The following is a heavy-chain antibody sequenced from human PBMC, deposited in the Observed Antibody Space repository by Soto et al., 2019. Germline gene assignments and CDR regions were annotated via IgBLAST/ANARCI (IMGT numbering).Heavy chain of an antibody. CDR3: ARDRGLDY. CDR2: INPYDGST. V-gene: IGHV1-46*01. J-gene: IGHJ4*02. Sequence: ASVKVSCKASGYTFSSYAINWVRQAPGQGLEWMGLINPYDGSTSYAQKFQGRATMTRDTSTSTAYMELSSLRSEDTAVYYCARDRGLDYWGQGTLVTVSS. CDR1: GYTFSSYA.